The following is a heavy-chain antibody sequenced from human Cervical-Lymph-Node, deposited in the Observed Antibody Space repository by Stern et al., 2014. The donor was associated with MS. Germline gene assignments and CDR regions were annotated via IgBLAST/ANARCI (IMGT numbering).Heavy chain of an antibody. D-gene: IGHD1-26*01. CDR3: AALVRGIYFY. CDR2: IYPVDSDT. CDR1: GYSFTLYW. Sequence: EVPLVESGAEMKKPGESLKISCKGSGYSFTLYWISWVRQMPGKVLEWMGIIYPVDSDTRYSPSFQGQVTISADKSISTAYLQWSSLKASDTAMYYCAALVRGIYFYWGQGTLVTVSS. J-gene: IGHJ4*02. V-gene: IGHV5-51*01.